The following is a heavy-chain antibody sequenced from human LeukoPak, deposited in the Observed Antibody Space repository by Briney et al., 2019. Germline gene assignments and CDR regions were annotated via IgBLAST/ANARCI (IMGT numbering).Heavy chain of an antibody. V-gene: IGHV3-43D*03. CDR1: GFTFDDYA. CDR2: ISWDGGST. D-gene: IGHD5-12*01. Sequence: PGGSLRLSCAASGFTFDDYAMHWVRQAPGKGLEWVSLISWDGGSTYYADSVKGRFTISRDNAKNSLYLQMNSLRAEDTAVYYCARDGYTIGQKFDYWGQGTLVTVSS. J-gene: IGHJ4*02. CDR3: ARDGYTIGQKFDY.